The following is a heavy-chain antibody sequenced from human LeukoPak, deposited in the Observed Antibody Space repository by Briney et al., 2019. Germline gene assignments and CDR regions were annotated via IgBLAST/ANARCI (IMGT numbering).Heavy chain of an antibody. CDR1: GGSISSHY. Sequence: SETLSLTCTVSGGSISSHYWSWIRQPPGKGLEWIGYIYYSGSTNYNPSLKSRVTISVDTSKNQFSLKLSSVTAADTAVYYCARDRATYGYSYGYWYYYGMDVWGQGTTVTVSS. V-gene: IGHV4-59*11. CDR3: ARDRATYGYSYGYWYYYGMDV. J-gene: IGHJ6*02. D-gene: IGHD5-18*01. CDR2: IYYSGST.